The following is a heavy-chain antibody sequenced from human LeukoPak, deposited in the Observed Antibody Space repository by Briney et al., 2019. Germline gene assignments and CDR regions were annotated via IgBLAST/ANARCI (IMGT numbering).Heavy chain of an antibody. CDR1: GGSISSGGYS. J-gene: IGHJ5*02. CDR2: IYHSGST. D-gene: IGHD3-10*01. V-gene: IGHV4-30-2*01. Sequence: PLQTLSLTCAVSGGSISSGGYSWSWIRQPPGKGLEWIGYIYHSGSTYYNPSLKSRVTISVDRSKNQFSLKLSSVTAADTAVYYCARGRMVRGVINWFDPWGQGTLVTVSS. CDR3: ARGRMVRGVINWFDP.